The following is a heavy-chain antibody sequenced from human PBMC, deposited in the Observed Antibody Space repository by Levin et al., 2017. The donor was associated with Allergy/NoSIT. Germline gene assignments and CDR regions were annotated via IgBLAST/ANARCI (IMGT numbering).Heavy chain of an antibody. Sequence: SCVASGFIFSNYVMHWVRQAPGKGLEWVARISFDGNDKYYVNSVKGRFTISRDNSKNTLFLQMSSLNTEDTAVYYGVKGAKVSSGSNSFCYSMDVWGQGTTVSVS. CDR1: GFIFSNYV. CDR3: VKGAKVSSGSNSFCYSMDV. CDR2: ISFDGNDK. J-gene: IGHJ6*02. V-gene: IGHV3-30*18. D-gene: IGHD6-19*01.